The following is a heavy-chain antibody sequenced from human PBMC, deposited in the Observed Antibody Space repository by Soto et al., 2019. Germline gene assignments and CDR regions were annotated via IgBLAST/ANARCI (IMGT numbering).Heavy chain of an antibody. CDR1: GFTFSSYA. D-gene: IGHD3-3*01. J-gene: IGHJ4*02. CDR3: AKAVDAFWSGYVEERFDC. CDR2: TCGSGATT. Sequence: EVQLVESGGGLVQPGRALRLSCAASGFTFSSYAMSWVRQAPGKGLEWVSATCGSGATTFYADSVKGRFTISRDNSKDTFYIQMNNLRAAETAVYYCAKAVDAFWSGYVEERFDCWGQVTLVTVS. V-gene: IGHV3-23*04.